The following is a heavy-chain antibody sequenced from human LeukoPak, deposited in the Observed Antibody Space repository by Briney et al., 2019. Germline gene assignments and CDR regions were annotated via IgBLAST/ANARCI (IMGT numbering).Heavy chain of an antibody. CDR3: ARDLSGSYSY. CDR2: ISYDGSNT. CDR1: RFTFSSYA. Sequence: PGGSLRLSCAASRFTFSSYAMLWVRQLPGKGLEWVAIISYDGSNTYYADSVKGRFTISRDNAKNSLYLQMNSLRAEDTAVYYCARDLSGSYSYWGQGTLVTVSS. D-gene: IGHD1-26*01. V-gene: IGHV3-30*04. J-gene: IGHJ4*02.